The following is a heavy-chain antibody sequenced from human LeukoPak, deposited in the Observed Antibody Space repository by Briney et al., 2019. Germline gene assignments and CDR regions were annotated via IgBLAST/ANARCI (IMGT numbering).Heavy chain of an antibody. CDR2: IYYSGST. CDR1: GGSISRVGYY. V-gene: IGHV4-31*03. J-gene: IGHJ4*02. CDR3: ARARRYCSSGSCYSGYYFDL. D-gene: IGHD2-15*01. Sequence: PSETLSLTCTVSGGSISRVGYYWSWIRQYPGKGLEWIGYIYYSGSTYYNPSLKSRITMSVDTSKNQFSLKLGSVTAADTALYYCARARRYCSSGSCYSGYYFDLWGLGTLVTVSS.